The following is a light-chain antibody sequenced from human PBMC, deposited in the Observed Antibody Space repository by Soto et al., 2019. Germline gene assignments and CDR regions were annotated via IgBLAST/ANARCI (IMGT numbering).Light chain of an antibody. CDR3: QQYNNWPWT. CDR2: GAS. V-gene: IGKV3-15*01. J-gene: IGKJ1*01. CDR1: QSVSSN. Sequence: EIVLTHFPGTLSLSTCERATLSFSASQSVSSNYLAWDQQRPGQPPRLRIYGASTRATGIPARFSGRGSGTEFTLTISSLQPEDFAVYFCQQYNNWPWTFGQGTKV.